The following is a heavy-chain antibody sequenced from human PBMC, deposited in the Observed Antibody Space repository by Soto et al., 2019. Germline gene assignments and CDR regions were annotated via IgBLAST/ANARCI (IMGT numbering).Heavy chain of an antibody. V-gene: IGHV3-15*01. CDR3: TTGLAAPGINY. D-gene: IGHD6-13*01. J-gene: IGHJ4*02. Sequence: VQLVESGGNLVKPGGSLRLSCAASGFTFNTAWMSWVRQAPGKGLEWVGRIKSKADGGTTDFAASVRGRFTISRDDSKSTVYLQMNSMKIEDTAFYYCTTGLAAPGINYWGQGTLVTVSA. CDR1: GFTFNTAW. CDR2: IKSKADGGTT.